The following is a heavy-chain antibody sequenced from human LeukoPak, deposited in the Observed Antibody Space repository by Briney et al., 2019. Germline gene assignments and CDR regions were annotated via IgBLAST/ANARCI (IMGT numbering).Heavy chain of an antibody. CDR2: IYSGGST. CDR3: ARDRGAGDGSYGS. CDR1: GFTVSSNY. Sequence: GGSLRLSCAASGFTVSSNYMSWVRRAPGRGLEWVSVIYSGGSTYYADSVKGRFTISRDNSKNTLYLQMNSLRAEDTAVYYCARDRGAGDGSYGSWGQGTLVTVSS. J-gene: IGHJ4*02. D-gene: IGHD5-18*01. V-gene: IGHV3-53*01.